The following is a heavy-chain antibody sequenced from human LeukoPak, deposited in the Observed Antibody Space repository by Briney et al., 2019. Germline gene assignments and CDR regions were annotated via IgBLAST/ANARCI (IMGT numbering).Heavy chain of an antibody. CDR1: GYTFTGYY. CDR3: ASDIAVAGTRSEYYYYYYGMDV. V-gene: IGHV1-2*02. J-gene: IGHJ6*02. Sequence: ASVKVSCKASGYTFTGYYMHWVRQAPGQGVEWMGWINHNSGGTNYAQKFQGRVTMTRDTSISTAYMELSRLRSDDTAVYYCASDIAVAGTRSEYYYYYYGMDVWGQGTTVTVSS. CDR2: INHNSGGT. D-gene: IGHD6-19*01.